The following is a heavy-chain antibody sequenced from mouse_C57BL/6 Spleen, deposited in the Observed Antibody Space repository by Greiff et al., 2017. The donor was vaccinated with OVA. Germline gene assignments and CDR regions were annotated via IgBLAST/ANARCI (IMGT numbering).Heavy chain of an antibody. J-gene: IGHJ4*01. CDR3: ARGLTTVVDYYAMDY. Sequence: EVMLVESGGGLVKPGGSLKLSCAASGFTFSSYAMSWVRQTPEKRLAWVATISDGGSYTYYPDNVKGRFTISRDNAKNNLYLQMSHLKSEDTAMYYCARGLTTVVDYYAMDYWGQGTSVTVSS. V-gene: IGHV5-4*03. D-gene: IGHD1-1*01. CDR2: ISDGGSYT. CDR1: GFTFSSYA.